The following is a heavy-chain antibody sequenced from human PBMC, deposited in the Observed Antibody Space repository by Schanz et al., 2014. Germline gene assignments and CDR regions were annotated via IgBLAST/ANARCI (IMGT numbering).Heavy chain of an antibody. D-gene: IGHD7-27*01. V-gene: IGHV3-48*03. CDR3: ARENLNWEAFDI. CDR2: ISRDGTTS. Sequence: EVQLVESGGGLVQPGGSQRLSCAVSGFTFSNCDMTWVRQAPGKGLEWLSYISRDGTTSYYADSVKGRFTISRDNAKNSLYLEMTSLRGEDTAVYYCARENLNWEAFDIWGQGTMVTVSS. CDR1: GFTFSNCD. J-gene: IGHJ3*02.